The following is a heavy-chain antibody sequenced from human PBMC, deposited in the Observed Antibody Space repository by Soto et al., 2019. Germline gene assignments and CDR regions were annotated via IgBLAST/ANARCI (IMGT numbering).Heavy chain of an antibody. V-gene: IGHV3-21*01. CDR3: ARDSKSTYYYGSGSKFGGDY. CDR1: GFTFSSYS. CDR2: ISSSSSYI. J-gene: IGHJ4*02. D-gene: IGHD3-10*01. Sequence: EVQLVESGGGLVKPGGSLRLSCAASGFTFSSYSMNWVRQAPGKGLEWVSSISSSSSYIYYADSVKGRFTISRDNAQNSLYLQMNSLRAEDKAVYYCARDSKSTYYYGSGSKFGGDYWGQGALVTVSS.